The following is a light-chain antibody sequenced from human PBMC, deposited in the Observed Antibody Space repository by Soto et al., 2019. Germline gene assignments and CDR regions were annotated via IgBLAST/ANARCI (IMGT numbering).Light chain of an antibody. J-gene: IGLJ2*01. CDR2: DVS. V-gene: IGLV2-11*01. Sequence: QAVLTQPRSVSGSPGQSVTISCTGTSSDVGGYNFVSWYQQYPGTVPKLIIYDVSQRPSGVPDRFSASKSDNTASLTISGLQAEDEADYYCCSYAGSYTLFGGGTKLTVL. CDR3: CSYAGSYTL. CDR1: SSDVGGYNF.